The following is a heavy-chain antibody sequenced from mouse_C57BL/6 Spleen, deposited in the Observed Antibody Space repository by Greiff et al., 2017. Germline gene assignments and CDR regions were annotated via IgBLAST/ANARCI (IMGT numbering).Heavy chain of an antibody. Sequence: QVQLQQPGAELVRPGSSVKLSCKASGYTFTSYWMHWVKQRPIQGLAWIGNIDPSDSETHYNQKFKDKATLTVDKSSSTAYMQLSSLTSEDSAVCYCARSPQIMLQFAYWGQGTMVTVSA. CDR1: GYTFTSYW. D-gene: IGHD2-12*01. CDR3: ARSPQIMLQFAY. CDR2: IDPSDSET. V-gene: IGHV1-52*01. J-gene: IGHJ3*01.